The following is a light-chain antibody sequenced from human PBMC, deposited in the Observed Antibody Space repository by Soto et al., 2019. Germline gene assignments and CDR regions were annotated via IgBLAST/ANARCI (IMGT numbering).Light chain of an antibody. CDR2: DAS. CDR3: QQYDNRLT. J-gene: IGKJ4*01. V-gene: IGKV1-33*01. Sequence: DIQMTQSPSSLSASVGDRVTITCQASQDVRTYLNWHQQKPGQAPKLLIYDASNLETGVPSRFSGSGSGTDFAFTIRSLQPEDIGTYYCQQYDNRLTFGGGTKVEIK. CDR1: QDVRTY.